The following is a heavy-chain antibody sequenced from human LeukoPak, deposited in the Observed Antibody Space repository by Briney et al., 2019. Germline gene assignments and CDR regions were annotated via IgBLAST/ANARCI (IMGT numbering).Heavy chain of an antibody. V-gene: IGHV3-23*01. Sequence: GGSLRLSCAASGFTFSSYGMSWVRQAPGKGLDWVSAISGSGGSTYYADSVKGRFTISRDNSKNTRYLQMNSLRAEDTAVYYCAKTPIHIAAAGPFDYWGQGTLVTVSS. D-gene: IGHD6-13*01. J-gene: IGHJ4*02. CDR1: GFTFSSYG. CDR3: AKTPIHIAAAGPFDY. CDR2: ISGSGGST.